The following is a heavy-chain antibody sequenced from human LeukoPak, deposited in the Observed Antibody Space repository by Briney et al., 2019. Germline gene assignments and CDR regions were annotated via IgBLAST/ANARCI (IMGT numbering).Heavy chain of an antibody. CDR2: IYPGDSDT. J-gene: IGHJ4*02. CDR3: ARCDVGATLFDY. Sequence: LGASLKISCQVSGYTFTSYWIGWVRQLPGKGLEWMGIIYPGDSDTRYSPSFHGQVTISADKSISTAYLQWSSLKASDTAMYYCARCDVGATLFDYWGQGTLVTVSS. D-gene: IGHD1-26*01. V-gene: IGHV5-51*01. CDR1: GYTFTSYW.